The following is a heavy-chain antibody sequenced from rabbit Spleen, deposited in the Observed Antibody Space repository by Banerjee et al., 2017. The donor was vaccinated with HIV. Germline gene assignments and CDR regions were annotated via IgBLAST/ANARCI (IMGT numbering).Heavy chain of an antibody. D-gene: IGHD4-2*01. CDR2: INTATGKG. V-gene: IGHV1S40*01. CDR1: GFTLSGGY. J-gene: IGHJ4*01. CDR3: ARDAAGREDFNL. Sequence: VESGGGLVKPGASLTLTCTASGFTLSGGYMCWVRQAPGKGLEWIACINTATGKGVYANWAKGRFTISRTSSTTVTLQMTSLTAADTATYFCARDAAGREDFNLWGPGTLVTVS.